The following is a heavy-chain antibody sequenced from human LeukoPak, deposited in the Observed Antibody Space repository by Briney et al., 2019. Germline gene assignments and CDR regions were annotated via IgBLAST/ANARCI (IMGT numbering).Heavy chain of an antibody. Sequence: ASVKVSCKASGYTFTSYGISWVRQAPGQGLEWMGWISAYNGNTNYAQKLQGRVTMTTDTSTSTAYMELRSLRSDDTAVYYCARRRGWLQSGNYYYGMDVWGQGTTVTVSS. J-gene: IGHJ6*02. CDR3: ARRRGWLQSGNYYYGMDV. V-gene: IGHV1-18*01. D-gene: IGHD5-24*01. CDR2: ISAYNGNT. CDR1: GYTFTSYG.